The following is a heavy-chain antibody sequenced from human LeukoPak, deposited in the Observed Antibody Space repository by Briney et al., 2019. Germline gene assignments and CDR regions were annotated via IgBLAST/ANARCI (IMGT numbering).Heavy chain of an antibody. V-gene: IGHV4-59*01. CDR3: ARESGGVFRS. J-gene: IGHJ5*02. CDR2: TYYSGST. Sequence: SETLSLTCTVSGGSISSYYWSWIRQPPGKGLEWIGYTYYSGSTNYNPSLKSRVTISVDTSKNQFSLKLSSVTAADTAVYYCARESGGVFRSWGQGTLVTVSS. D-gene: IGHD3-10*01. CDR1: GGSISSYY.